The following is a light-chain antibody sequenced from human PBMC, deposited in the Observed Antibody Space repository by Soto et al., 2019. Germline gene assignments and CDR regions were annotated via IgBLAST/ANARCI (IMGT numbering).Light chain of an antibody. CDR2: DVS. CDR3: CSYGGGRTPLG. CDR1: RSDVGGYKY. V-gene: IGLV2-11*01. J-gene: IGLJ2*01. Sequence: QSALTQPRSVSGSPGQSVAISCTGSRSDVGGYKYVSWYQQFPGKAPKLNIYDVSRRPSGVPDRFSGSKSGNTASLTISGLQAEDEGDYYCCSYGGGRTPLGFGGGTKLTVL.